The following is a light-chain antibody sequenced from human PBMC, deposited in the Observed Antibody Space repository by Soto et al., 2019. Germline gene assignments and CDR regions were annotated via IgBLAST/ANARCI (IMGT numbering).Light chain of an antibody. Sequence: EIVMTQSPVTLSVSPGERATLSCRASQTVSSNLAWYQHKPGQAPRLLIYGASTRATDFPARFSGSGSGTDFTLTISRLEPEDFAVYYCQQYGGTPPITFGQGTRLEIK. CDR3: QQYGGTPPIT. CDR2: GAS. V-gene: IGKV3-15*01. CDR1: QTVSSN. J-gene: IGKJ5*01.